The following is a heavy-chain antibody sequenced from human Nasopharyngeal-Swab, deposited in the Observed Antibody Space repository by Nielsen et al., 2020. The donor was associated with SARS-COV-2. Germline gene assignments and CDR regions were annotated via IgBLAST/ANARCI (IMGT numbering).Heavy chain of an antibody. CDR2: IYYSGST. CDR3: ARARSYGSGRNPKGGGNFDY. J-gene: IGHJ4*02. V-gene: IGHV4-39*01. Sequence: WIRQPPGKGLEWIGSIYYSGSTYYNPSLKSRVTISVDTSKNQFSLKLRSVTAADTAVYYCARARSYGSGRNPKGGGNFDYWGQGTLVTVSS. D-gene: IGHD3-10*01.